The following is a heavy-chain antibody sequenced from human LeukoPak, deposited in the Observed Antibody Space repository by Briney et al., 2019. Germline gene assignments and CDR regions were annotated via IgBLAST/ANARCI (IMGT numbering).Heavy chain of an antibody. CDR1: GGSISSYY. J-gene: IGHJ2*01. Sequence: PSETLSLTCTVSGGSISSYYWSWIRQPPGKGLEWIGYIYYSGSTNYNPSLKSRVTISVDTSKNQFSLKLSSVTAADTAVYYRARHTTIFRGWYFDLWGRGTLVTVSS. V-gene: IGHV4-59*08. CDR2: IYYSGST. CDR3: ARHTTIFRGWYFDL. D-gene: IGHD3-9*01.